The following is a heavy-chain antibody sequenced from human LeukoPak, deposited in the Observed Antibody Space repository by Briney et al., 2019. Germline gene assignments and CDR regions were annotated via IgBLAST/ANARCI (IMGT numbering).Heavy chain of an antibody. CDR3: AKGGYSGSYQDAFDI. V-gene: IGHV3-30*18. Sequence: GGSLRLSCAASGFTFSSYAMHWVRQAPGKGLEWVAVMLYDGSNKYYADSVKGRFTISRDNSKNTVYLQMNSLRAEDTAVYHCAKGGYSGSYQDAFDIWGQGTMVTVSS. J-gene: IGHJ3*02. CDR2: MLYDGSNK. CDR1: GFTFSSYA. D-gene: IGHD1-26*01.